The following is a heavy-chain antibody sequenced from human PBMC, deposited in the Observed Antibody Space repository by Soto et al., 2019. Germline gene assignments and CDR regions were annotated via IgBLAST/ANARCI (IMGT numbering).Heavy chain of an antibody. Sequence: QVQRVDSGGGVVQPGRSLRLSCAASGFTFSSYGMHWVRQAPGKGLEWVAVIWYDGSNKYYADSVKGRFTISRDNSKNTLYLQMNSLRAEDTAVYYCARDYDSSGYPRYYFDYWGQGTLVTVSS. V-gene: IGHV3-33*01. D-gene: IGHD3-22*01. CDR2: IWYDGSNK. CDR3: ARDYDSSGYPRYYFDY. CDR1: GFTFSSYG. J-gene: IGHJ4*02.